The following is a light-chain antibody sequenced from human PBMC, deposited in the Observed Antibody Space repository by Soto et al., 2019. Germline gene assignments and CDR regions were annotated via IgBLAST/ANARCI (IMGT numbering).Light chain of an antibody. V-gene: IGKV3-20*01. Sequence: EIVLTQSPDTPSLSPGQRATLSCRASQSVRSDYFAWYQQKPGQAPRVIIFGVSTRATGVPDRFSGSGSGTDFTLTISRLEPEDFATYYCQQYNSYSWTFGQGTKVDIK. J-gene: IGKJ1*01. CDR1: QSVRSDY. CDR2: GVS. CDR3: QQYNSYSWT.